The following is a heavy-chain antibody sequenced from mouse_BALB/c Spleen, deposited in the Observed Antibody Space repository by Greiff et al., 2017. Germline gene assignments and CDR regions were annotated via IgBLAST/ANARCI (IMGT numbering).Heavy chain of an antibody. D-gene: IGHD1-1*01. J-gene: IGHJ4*01. V-gene: IGHV5-17*02. CDR2: ISSGSSTI. CDR3: ARFGYYGSSPYAMDY. CDR1: GFTFSSFG. Sequence: DVQLQESGGGLVQPGGSRKLSCAASGFTFSSFGMHWVRQAPEKGLEWVAYISSGSSTIYYADTVKGRFTISRDNPKNTLFLQMTSLRSEDTAMYYCARFGYYGSSPYAMDYWGQGTSVTVSS.